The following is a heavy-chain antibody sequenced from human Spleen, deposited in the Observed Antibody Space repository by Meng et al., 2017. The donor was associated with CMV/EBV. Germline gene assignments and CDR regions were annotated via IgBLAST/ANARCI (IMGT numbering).Heavy chain of an antibody. V-gene: IGHV3-21*01. CDR2: ISSSSSYI. J-gene: IGHJ4*02. CDR3: ARGGAYSSGWFPASFDY. Sequence: FPFSSYSMTWVRQAPGKGLEWVSSISSSSSYIYYADSVKGRFTISRDNAKNSLYLQMNSLRAEDTAVYYCARGGAYSSGWFPASFDYWGQGTLVTVSS. CDR1: FPFSSYS. D-gene: IGHD6-19*01.